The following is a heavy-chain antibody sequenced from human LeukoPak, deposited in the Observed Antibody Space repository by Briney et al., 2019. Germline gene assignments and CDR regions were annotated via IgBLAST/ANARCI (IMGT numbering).Heavy chain of an antibody. J-gene: IGHJ4*02. V-gene: IGHV3-21*01. CDR2: ISSSTSYI. CDR1: GFTFSSYA. D-gene: IGHD4-17*01. Sequence: GGSLRLSCAASGFTFSSYAMSWIRQAPGKGLEWVSSISSSTSYIYYADSVKGRFTISKDNAKNSLYLQMNSLRAEDTAVYYCARAGGSTVSHSDYWGQGTLVTVSS. CDR3: ARAGGSTVSHSDY.